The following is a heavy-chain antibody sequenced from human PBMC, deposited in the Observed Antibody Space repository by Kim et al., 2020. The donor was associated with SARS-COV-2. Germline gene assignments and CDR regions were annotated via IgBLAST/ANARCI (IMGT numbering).Heavy chain of an antibody. CDR2: ISAYTGNT. CDR1: GYTFTSYG. CDR3: ARDDSPGIAAAGFYSYFSLGIQV. V-gene: IGHV1-18*04. J-gene: IGHJ6*02. Sequence: ASVKVSCKASGYTFTSYGISWVRQAPGQGLEWMGWISAYTGNTNDAQKLQGRVTMTTDTSTSTAYMELRSLRSDDTAVYYCARDDSPGIAAAGFYSYFSLGIQVWGQGTTVTVSS. D-gene: IGHD6-13*01.